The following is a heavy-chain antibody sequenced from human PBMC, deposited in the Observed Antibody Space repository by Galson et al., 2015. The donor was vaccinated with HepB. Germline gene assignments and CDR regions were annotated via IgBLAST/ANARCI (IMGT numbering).Heavy chain of an antibody. V-gene: IGHV2-70*17. CDR3: ARMRSPVAPATNCGLDV. CDR1: GFSLSTSGMC. Sequence: PALVKPTQTLTLTCAFSGFSLSTSGMCVSWIRQPPGKALEWLARIDWDDERIYSTSLKTRLTISKDTSKNQVVLTMTNMDPVDTATYYCARMRSPVAPATNCGLDVWGQGITVTVSS. CDR2: IDWDDER. J-gene: IGHJ6*02. D-gene: IGHD2-2*01.